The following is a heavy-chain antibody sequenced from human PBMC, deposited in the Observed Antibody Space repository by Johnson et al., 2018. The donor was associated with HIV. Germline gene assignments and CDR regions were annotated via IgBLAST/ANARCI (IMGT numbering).Heavy chain of an antibody. CDR2: IWYDGSSE. CDR3: AIIPPGGAGKGADAFDI. Sequence: QVQLVESGGGVVQPGRSLRLSCAASGFTFNSYGMHWVRQAPGKGLEWVAVIWYDGSSEYYADSARGRFTISRDNSNNTLYLQMNSLRPEDTAVYYCAIIPPGGAGKGADAFDIWGQGTMVTVSS. CDR1: GFTFNSYG. D-gene: IGHD1-26*01. V-gene: IGHV3-33*01. J-gene: IGHJ3*02.